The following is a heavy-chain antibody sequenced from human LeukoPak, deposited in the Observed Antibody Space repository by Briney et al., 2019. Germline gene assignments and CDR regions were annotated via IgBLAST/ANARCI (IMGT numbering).Heavy chain of an antibody. CDR2: IKQDGSEK. CDR3: ARETSQKGAHYMDV. CDR1: GFTFSSYW. Sequence: GGSLRLSCAVSGFTFSSYWMSWVRQAPGKGLEWVANIKQDGSEKYYVDSVKGRFTISRDNAKNSLYLQMNSLRAEDTAVYYCARETSQKGAHYMDVWGKGTTVTISS. J-gene: IGHJ6*03. D-gene: IGHD3-16*01. V-gene: IGHV3-7*03.